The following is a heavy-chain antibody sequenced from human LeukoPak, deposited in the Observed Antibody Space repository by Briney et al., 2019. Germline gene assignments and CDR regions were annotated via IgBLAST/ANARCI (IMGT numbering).Heavy chain of an antibody. CDR2: IYSDTTI. CDR3: ATGVGTTFHFDY. V-gene: IGHV3-53*01. J-gene: IGHJ4*02. CDR1: GFTVNSNH. D-gene: IGHD1-26*01. Sequence: PVWSLRLSCSSSGFTVNSNHMSWVRQAPGKGLEWVSGIYSDTTIYYTDSGKGRFTISRDNSKTTLYLQMNSLRADDTDVYYCATGVGTTFHFDYWGQGTLVTVSS.